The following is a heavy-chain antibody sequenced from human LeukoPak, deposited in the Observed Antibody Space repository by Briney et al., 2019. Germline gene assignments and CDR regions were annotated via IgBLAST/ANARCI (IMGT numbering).Heavy chain of an antibody. CDR2: IFCDDYK. J-gene: IGHJ3*01. V-gene: IGHV2-5*02. Sequence: SGPTLAKPTQTLTLTCTFSGVSLSSTGRGVAWIRQPPGKAPEPLALIFCDDYKQYRLSQETRPTIHKGPSKNQVVLTMTNMDPVDTATYYCAHLDYVDYPTDDAFDVWGQGTMVPVSS. CDR1: GVSLSSTGRG. D-gene: IGHD4-17*01. CDR3: AHLDYVDYPTDDAFDV.